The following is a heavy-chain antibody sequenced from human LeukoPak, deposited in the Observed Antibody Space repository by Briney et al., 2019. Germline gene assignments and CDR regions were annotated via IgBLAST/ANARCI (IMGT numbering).Heavy chain of an antibody. V-gene: IGHV3-21*01. D-gene: IGHD2-2*03. Sequence: GGSLRLSCPASGFTFSSYSMNWVRQAPGKGLEWVSSISSSSSYIYYADSVKGRFTISRDNAKNSLYLQMNSLRAEDTAVYYCARGGYCSSTSCYLDYNWFDPWGQGTLVTVSS. J-gene: IGHJ5*02. CDR2: ISSSSSYI. CDR1: GFTFSSYS. CDR3: ARGGYCSSTSCYLDYNWFDP.